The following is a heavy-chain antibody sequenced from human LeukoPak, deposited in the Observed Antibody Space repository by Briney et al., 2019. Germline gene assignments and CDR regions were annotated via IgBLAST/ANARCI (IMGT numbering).Heavy chain of an antibody. J-gene: IGHJ4*02. V-gene: IGHV1-46*01. CDR3: ASPDGSGYYYLDY. Sequence: ASVKVSCKASGYTFTSYYMHWVRQAPGQELEWMGIINPSGGSTSYAQKFQGRVTMTRDTSTSTVYMELSSLRSEDTAVYYCASPDGSGYYYLDYWGQGTLVTVSS. CDR2: INPSGGST. CDR1: GYTFTSYY. D-gene: IGHD3-22*01.